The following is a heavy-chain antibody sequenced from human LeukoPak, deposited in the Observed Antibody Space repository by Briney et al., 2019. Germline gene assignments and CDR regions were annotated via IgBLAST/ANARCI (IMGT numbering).Heavy chain of an antibody. Sequence: PSETLSLTCAVYGGSFSGYYWSWIRQPPGKGLEWIGEINHSGSSNYNPSLKSRVTISVDTSKNQFSLKLSSATAADTAVYYCARDSSSWYYFDYWGQGTLVTVSS. CDR1: GGSFSGYY. D-gene: IGHD6-13*01. CDR2: INHSGSS. V-gene: IGHV4-34*01. CDR3: ARDSSSWYYFDY. J-gene: IGHJ4*02.